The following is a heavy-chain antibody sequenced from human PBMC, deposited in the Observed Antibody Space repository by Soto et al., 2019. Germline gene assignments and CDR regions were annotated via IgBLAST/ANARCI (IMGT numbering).Heavy chain of an antibody. V-gene: IGHV4-34*01. Sequence: QVQLQQWGAGLLKPSETLSLTCAVYGGSFSGYYWSWIRQPPGKGLEWIGEINHSGSTNYNPSLKSRVTISVDTSKNQFSLKLSSVTAADTAVYYCARVLYCSGGSCYSVYGYWGQGTLVTVSS. J-gene: IGHJ4*02. CDR3: ARVLYCSGGSCYSVYGY. CDR2: INHSGST. CDR1: GGSFSGYY. D-gene: IGHD2-15*01.